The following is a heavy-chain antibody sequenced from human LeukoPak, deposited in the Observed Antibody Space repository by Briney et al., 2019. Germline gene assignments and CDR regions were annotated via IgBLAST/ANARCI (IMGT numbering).Heavy chain of an antibody. Sequence: ASVKVSCKASGYSFSSYGISWVRQAPGQGLEWMTWISGNNGNTDFVKNFQGRVTMTTDTSTTTVYMELRSLKSDDTAVYFCARGGRDSSSWFFDYWGQGTLVTVSS. CDR2: ISGNNGNT. CDR3: ARGGRDSSSWFFDY. CDR1: GYSFSSYG. J-gene: IGHJ4*02. V-gene: IGHV1-18*01. D-gene: IGHD6-13*01.